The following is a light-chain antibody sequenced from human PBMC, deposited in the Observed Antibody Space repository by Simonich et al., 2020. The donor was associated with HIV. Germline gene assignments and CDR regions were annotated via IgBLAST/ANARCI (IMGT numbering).Light chain of an antibody. V-gene: IGLV3-25*03. Sequence: SYELTQPPSVSVSPGQPARITCSGNALPKQYVYWNQQTPGQAPVLVIYKDSERPSGIPERFSGSSSGTTVTLTIIGVQAEDEADYYCQSADSSGTYVVFGGGTKLTVL. CDR2: KDS. CDR1: ALPKQY. CDR3: QSADSSGTYVV. J-gene: IGLJ2*01.